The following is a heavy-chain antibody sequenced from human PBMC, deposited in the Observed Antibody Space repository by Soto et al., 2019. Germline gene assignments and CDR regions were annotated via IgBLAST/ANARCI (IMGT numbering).Heavy chain of an antibody. Sequence: ASVKVSCKASGYTFTSYCISWVRQAPGQGLEWMGWISAYNGNTNYAQKLQGRVTMTTDTSTSTAYMELMSLRSDDTAVYYCARDPTYYDILTGYPRFDYWGQGTLVTDSS. CDR3: ARDPTYYDILTGYPRFDY. D-gene: IGHD3-9*01. V-gene: IGHV1-18*01. CDR2: ISAYNGNT. CDR1: GYTFTSYC. J-gene: IGHJ4*02.